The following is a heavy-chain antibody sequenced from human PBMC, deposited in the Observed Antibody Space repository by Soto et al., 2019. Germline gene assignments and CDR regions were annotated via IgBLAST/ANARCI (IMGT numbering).Heavy chain of an antibody. Sequence: GGSLRLSCAASGFTFNTYVMNWVRQAPGKGLEWVSTISYSADKTHYADSVKGRFTISRDNSRDTLFLQMNSLRADDAAVYYCARRARTATTNWGAFDGWGQGTMVTVSS. J-gene: IGHJ3*01. CDR2: ISYSADKT. CDR1: GFTFNTYV. CDR3: ARRARTATTNWGAFDG. V-gene: IGHV3-23*01. D-gene: IGHD1-7*01.